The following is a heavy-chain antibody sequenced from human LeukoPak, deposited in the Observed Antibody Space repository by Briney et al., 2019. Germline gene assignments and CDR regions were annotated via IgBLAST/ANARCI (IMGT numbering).Heavy chain of an antibody. D-gene: IGHD4-11*01. CDR3: ARLLNDYSNRYFDY. CDR2: IYYSGST. CDR1: GGSISSYY. V-gene: IGHV4-59*08. J-gene: IGHJ4*02. Sequence: SETLSLTCTVSGGSISSYYWSWIRQPPGKGLEWIGYIYYSGSTTYNPSLKSRVTISVDTSKNQFSLKLSSVTAADTAVYYCARLLNDYSNRYFDYWGQGTLVTVSS.